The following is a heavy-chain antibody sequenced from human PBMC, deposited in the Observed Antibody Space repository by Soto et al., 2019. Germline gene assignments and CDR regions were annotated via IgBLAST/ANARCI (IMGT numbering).Heavy chain of an antibody. CDR1: GGSMSNGYYY. CDR2: IYHSGRT. CDR3: ARWVEVSLDYFDS. V-gene: IGHV4-31*03. D-gene: IGHD1-20*01. J-gene: IGHJ4*02. Sequence: SETLSLTCTVSGGSMSNGYYYLSWVRQNPGKGLEWIGHIYHSGRTYYNPSLKSRVGILVDTSKNQFSLNLNSVTAADTAVYYCARWVEVSLDYFDSWGQGTPVTVSS.